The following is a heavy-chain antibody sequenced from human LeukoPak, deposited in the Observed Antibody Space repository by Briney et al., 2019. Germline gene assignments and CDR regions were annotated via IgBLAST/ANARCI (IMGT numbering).Heavy chain of an antibody. CDR3: ARGPRRAYFDL. CDR1: GYTFTSYD. V-gene: IGHV1-8*03. CDR2: MNPNSGNT. Sequence: GASVKVSCKASGYTFTSYDINWVRQATGQGLEWMGWMNPNSGNTGYAQKFQGGVTITRNTSISTAYMELSSLRSEDTAVYYCARGPRRAYFDLWGRGTLVTVSS. J-gene: IGHJ2*01.